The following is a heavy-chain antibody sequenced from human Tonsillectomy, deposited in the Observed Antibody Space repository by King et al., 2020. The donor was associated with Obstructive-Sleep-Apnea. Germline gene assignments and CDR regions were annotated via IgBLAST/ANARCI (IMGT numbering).Heavy chain of an antibody. CDR2: IWYDGTAR. D-gene: IGHD4-17*01. V-gene: IGHV3-33*06. J-gene: IGHJ4*02. CDR1: GFTFSNYA. CDR3: AKDRPYGDYGYFAH. Sequence: VQLVESGGGVVQPGRSLRLSCAASGFTFSNYAMHWVRQAPGKGLEWVAVIWYDGTARYYADSFRGRFTISRDNSRNTLYLQMNSLGVEDTAVYYCAKDRPYGDYGYFAHWGQGTLVTVSS.